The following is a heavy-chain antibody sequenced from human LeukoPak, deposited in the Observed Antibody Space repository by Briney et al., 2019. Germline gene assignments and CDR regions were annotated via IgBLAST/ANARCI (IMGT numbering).Heavy chain of an antibody. CDR3: ARSIYGDYGTILDY. CDR2: ISAYNGNT. D-gene: IGHD4-17*01. Sequence: ASVKVSCNASGYTFTSYGISWVRQAPGQGLEWMGWISAYNGNTNYAQKLQGRVTMTTDTSTSTAYMELRSLRSDDTAVYYRARSIYGDYGTILDYWGQGTLVTVSS. J-gene: IGHJ4*02. V-gene: IGHV1-18*01. CDR1: GYTFTSYG.